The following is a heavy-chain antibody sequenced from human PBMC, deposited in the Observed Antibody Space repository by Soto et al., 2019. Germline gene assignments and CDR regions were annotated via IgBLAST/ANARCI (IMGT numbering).Heavy chain of an antibody. CDR1: GFTVSSYY. Sequence: EVQLVESGGGLIQPGGSLRLSCAASGFTVSSYYMTWVRQAPGKGLEWVLVIYTGGSTYYADSVKGRFTISRDNSKNTLHLQMTSLRAEDTAVYYCARGFNWLDYWGQGTLVTVSS. J-gene: IGHJ4*02. CDR2: IYTGGST. V-gene: IGHV3-53*01. CDR3: ARGFNWLDY. D-gene: IGHD1-20*01.